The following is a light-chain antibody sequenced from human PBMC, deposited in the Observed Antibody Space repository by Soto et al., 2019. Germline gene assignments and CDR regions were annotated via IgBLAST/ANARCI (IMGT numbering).Light chain of an antibody. CDR2: GAS. CDR3: QQYGSSPLP. CDR1: QSVSSSY. V-gene: IGKV3-20*01. Sequence: EIVLTQSPGTLSLSPGERATLSCRASQSVSSSYLAWYQQKPGQAPRLLIYGASSRATGIPDRFSGSGSGTDFTLTISRLEPEDFEVYYFQQYGSSPLPFVQGTKVEIK. J-gene: IGKJ1*01.